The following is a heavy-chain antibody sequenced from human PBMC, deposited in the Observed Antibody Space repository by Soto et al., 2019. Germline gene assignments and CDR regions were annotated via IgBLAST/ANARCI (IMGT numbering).Heavy chain of an antibody. Sequence: ASVTVSCTKSGYTFTIYAIHWVRQAPGQRLEWMGWINAGNGNTKYSQKFQGSVTITRDTSASTAYMELSSLRSEDTAVYYCARGGYDSGSYYTFDYWGQGTLVTVS. CDR2: INAGNGNT. CDR1: GYTFTIYA. J-gene: IGHJ4*02. CDR3: ARGGYDSGSYYTFDY. D-gene: IGHD3-10*01. V-gene: IGHV1-3*01.